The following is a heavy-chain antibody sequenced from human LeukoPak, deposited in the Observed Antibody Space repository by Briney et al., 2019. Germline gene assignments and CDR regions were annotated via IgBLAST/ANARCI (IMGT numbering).Heavy chain of an antibody. CDR1: GYTFTSYG. CDR3: ARALEETIVAAGC. Sequence: GASVKVSCKASGYTFTSYGISWVRQAPGQGLEWMGWISAYNGNTNYAQKLQGRVTLTRDTSISTAYMELSGLTSEDTAVYYCARALEETIVAAGCCGQGTLVTVSS. J-gene: IGHJ4*02. V-gene: IGHV1-18*01. CDR2: ISAYNGNT. D-gene: IGHD6-13*01.